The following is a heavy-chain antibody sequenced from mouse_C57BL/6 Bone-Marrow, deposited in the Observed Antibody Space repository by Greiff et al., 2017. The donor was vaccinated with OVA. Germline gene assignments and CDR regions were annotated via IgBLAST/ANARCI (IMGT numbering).Heavy chain of an antibody. D-gene: IGHD2-2*01. CDR1: GYTFTDFE. CDR2: IDPETGGT. V-gene: IGHV1-15*01. J-gene: IGHJ3*01. CDR3: TRHGYDAWFAY. Sequence: QVQLQQSGAELVRPGASVTLSCKASGYTFTDFEMHWVKQTPVHGLEWIGAIDPETGGTAYNQKFKGKAILTADKSSSTAYMELRSLTSEGSAVYYGTRHGYDAWFAYWGQGTLVTVSA.